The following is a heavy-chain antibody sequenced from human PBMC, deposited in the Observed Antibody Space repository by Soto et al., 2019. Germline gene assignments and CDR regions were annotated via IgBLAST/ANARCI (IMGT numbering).Heavy chain of an antibody. J-gene: IGHJ4*02. CDR1: GFTFSSYA. V-gene: IGHV3-23*01. CDR3: AGGITICADY. Sequence: GGSLRLSCAASGFTFSSYAMSWVRQAPGKGLEWVSAISGGGGSTYCADSVKGRFTISRDNSKNTLYLQMNSLRAEDTAVYYCAGGITICADYWGQGTLVTVSS. D-gene: IGHD3-9*01. CDR2: ISGGGGST.